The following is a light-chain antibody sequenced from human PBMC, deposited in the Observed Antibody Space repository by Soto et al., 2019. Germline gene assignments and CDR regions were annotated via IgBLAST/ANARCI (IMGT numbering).Light chain of an antibody. CDR3: QKYDNAPWT. Sequence: DIQMTQSPSSLSASVGDRVAITCRASQGISHYLAWYQQKPGKVPKPLIYAASTLQSGVPFRFSGSRSGTDFTLIISSLQPEDVATYYCQKYDNAPWTFGQGTKVELK. CDR1: QGISHY. J-gene: IGKJ1*01. CDR2: AAS. V-gene: IGKV1-27*01.